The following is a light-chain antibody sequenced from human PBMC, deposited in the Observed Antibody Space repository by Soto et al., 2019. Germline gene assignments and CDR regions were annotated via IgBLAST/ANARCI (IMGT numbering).Light chain of an antibody. CDR3: SSYAGSNNVV. CDR2: EVS. V-gene: IGLV2-8*01. J-gene: IGLJ2*01. Sequence: QSVLTQPPSASGSPGESVTISCTGTSSDVGVYNYVSWYQQHPGKAPKLLIYEVSKRPSGVPDRFSGSKSGNTASLTVSGLQAEDEADFYCSSYAGSNNVVFGGGTKLPVL. CDR1: SSDVGVYNY.